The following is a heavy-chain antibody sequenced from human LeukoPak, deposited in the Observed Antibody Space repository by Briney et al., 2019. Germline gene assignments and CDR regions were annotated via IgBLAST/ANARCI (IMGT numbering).Heavy chain of an antibody. D-gene: IGHD3-22*01. J-gene: IGHJ4*02. CDR3: ARDPAPSYYYDSSGYWY. CDR2: ISAYNGNT. CDR1: GYTFTSYG. Sequence: ASVKVSCKASGYTFTSYGISWVRQAPGQGLEWMGWISAYNGNTNYAQKLQGRVTMTTDTSTSTAYMELRSLRSDDTAVYYCARDPAPSYYYDSSGYWYWGQGTLVTVSS. V-gene: IGHV1-18*01.